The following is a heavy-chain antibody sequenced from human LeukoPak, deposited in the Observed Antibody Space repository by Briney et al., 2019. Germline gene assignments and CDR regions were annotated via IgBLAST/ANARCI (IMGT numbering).Heavy chain of an antibody. V-gene: IGHV3-33*01. J-gene: IGHJ4*02. CDR3: ARDGYTYYYDSSGYPRY. D-gene: IGHD3-22*01. CDR2: IWYDGSNK. Sequence: GSLRLSCAASGFTFSSYGMHWVRQAPGKGLEWVAVIWYDGSNKYYADSVKGRFTIYRDNSKNTLYLQMNSLRAEDTAVYYCARDGYTYYYDSSGYPRYWGQGTLVTVSS. CDR1: GFTFSSYG.